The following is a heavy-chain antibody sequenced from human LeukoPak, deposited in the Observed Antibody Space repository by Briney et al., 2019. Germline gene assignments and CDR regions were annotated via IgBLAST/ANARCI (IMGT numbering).Heavy chain of an antibody. Sequence: AAVKVSCKASGYTFTGYYMHWVRQAPGQGLEWMGWINPNSGGTNYAQKFQGRVTMTRDTSISTAYMELSRLRSDDTAVYYCARVGARITMVRGGINKYYFDYWGQGTLVTVSS. D-gene: IGHD3-10*01. V-gene: IGHV1-2*02. CDR1: GYTFTGYY. CDR2: INPNSGGT. CDR3: ARVGARITMVRGGINKYYFDY. J-gene: IGHJ4*02.